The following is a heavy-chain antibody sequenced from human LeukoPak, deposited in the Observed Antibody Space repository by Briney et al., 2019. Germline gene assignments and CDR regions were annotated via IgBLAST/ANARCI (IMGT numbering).Heavy chain of an antibody. Sequence: LRLSCAASGFTFSSYAMSWVRQPPGKGLEWIGYTYYSGSTYYNPSLKNRVSISVDTSKNQFSLNLSSVTAADTAVYYCARPYYYDSRIDPWGQGTLVTVSS. V-gene: IGHV4-30-4*08. CDR3: ARPYYYDSRIDP. J-gene: IGHJ5*02. CDR2: TYYSGST. D-gene: IGHD3-22*01. CDR1: GFTFSSYA.